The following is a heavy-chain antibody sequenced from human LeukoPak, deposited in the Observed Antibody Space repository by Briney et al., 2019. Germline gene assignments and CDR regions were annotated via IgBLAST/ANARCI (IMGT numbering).Heavy chain of an antibody. D-gene: IGHD6-6*01. CDR1: GFTFSSYA. J-gene: IGHJ6*03. CDR3: ARGSSPPHYYYYMDV. CDR2: ISGSGGST. Sequence: GGSLRLSCAASGFTFSSYAMSWVRQAPGKGLEWVSAISGSGGSTYYADSVKGRFTISRDNSKNTLYLQMNSLRAEDTAVYYCARGSSPPHYYYYMDVWGKGTTVTVSS. V-gene: IGHV3-23*01.